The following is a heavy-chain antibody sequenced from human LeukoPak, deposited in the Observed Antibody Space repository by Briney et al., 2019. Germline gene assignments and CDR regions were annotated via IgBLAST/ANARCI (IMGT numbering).Heavy chain of an antibody. D-gene: IGHD5-18*01. J-gene: IGHJ5*02. V-gene: IGHV4-59*01. CDR1: GDSISSSY. Sequence: SETLSLTCTVSGDSISSSYWSWIRQPPGRGLEWIGYISYSGSTSSNPSLRSRVTISVDTSKNQFSLRLTSVTAADTAMYYCARGGQLNWFDPWGQGTLVTVSS. CDR2: ISYSGST. CDR3: ARGGQLNWFDP.